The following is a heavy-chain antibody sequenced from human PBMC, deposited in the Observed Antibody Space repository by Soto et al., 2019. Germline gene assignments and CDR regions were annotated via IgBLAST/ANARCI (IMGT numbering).Heavy chain of an antibody. D-gene: IGHD5-12*01. J-gene: IGHJ4*02. CDR2: FFYTGST. CDR3: AGGTDGKKVAY. CDR1: GDTISTGGYT. Sequence: PSETLSLTCDVSGDTISTGGYTWAWIRQPPGKGLEWIGYFFYTGSTNYNPSLESRLTMSIDVSKNHFSLRLNSVTAADTAVYYCAGGTDGKKVAYWGQGALVTVSS. V-gene: IGHV4-61*03.